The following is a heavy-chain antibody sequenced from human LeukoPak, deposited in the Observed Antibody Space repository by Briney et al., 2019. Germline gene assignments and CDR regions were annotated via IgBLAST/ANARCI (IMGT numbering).Heavy chain of an antibody. J-gene: IGHJ5*02. V-gene: IGHV4-4*02. CDR1: DDSISSTNW. CDR3: ARDRAAAGTFGFDP. Sequence: SETLSLTCAVSDDSISSTNWWHWVRQPPGKGLEWIGEIYHTGSTNNNPSLTSRVTISVDKSKNQFSLKLSSVTAADTAVNYCARDRAAAGTFGFDPWGQGTLVTVSS. D-gene: IGHD6-13*01. CDR2: IYHTGST.